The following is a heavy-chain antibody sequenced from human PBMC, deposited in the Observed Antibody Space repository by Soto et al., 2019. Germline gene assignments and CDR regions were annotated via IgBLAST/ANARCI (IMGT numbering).Heavy chain of an antibody. D-gene: IGHD3-16*01. CDR1: GYTFTDYY. J-gene: IGHJ4*02. V-gene: IGHV1-2*02. Sequence: GASVKVSCTTSGYTFTDYYIQWVRHAPGQGLQWMGWINPNSGGRNYAPKFEGRVTMTSDTSTGTIYMELSRLRSDDMAVYFCARAQSRISVGGVPLFDYWGQGTLVTVSS. CDR3: ARAQSRISVGGVPLFDY. CDR2: INPNSGGR.